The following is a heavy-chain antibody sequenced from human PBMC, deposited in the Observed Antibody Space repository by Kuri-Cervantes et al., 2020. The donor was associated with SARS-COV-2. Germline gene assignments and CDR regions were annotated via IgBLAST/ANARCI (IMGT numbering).Heavy chain of an antibody. CDR2: IWYDGSDT. Sequence: GESLKISCAASGFTFSTYVIHWVRQAPGKGLEWVAVIWYDGSDTYYADSVKGRFTISRDNAKNSLYLQMNSLRAEDTAVYYCARSPSGYSSSWYFGENFDYWGQGTLVTVSS. J-gene: IGHJ4*02. CDR3: ARSPSGYSSSWYFGENFDY. CDR1: GFTFSTYV. V-gene: IGHV3-33*01. D-gene: IGHD6-13*01.